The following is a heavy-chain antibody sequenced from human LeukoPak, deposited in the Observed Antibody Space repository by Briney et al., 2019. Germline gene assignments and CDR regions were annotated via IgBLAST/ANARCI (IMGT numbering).Heavy chain of an antibody. CDR3: ARERLSTVYY. CDR1: GYTFTNYY. V-gene: IGHV1-2*02. Sequence: ASVKVSCKASGYTFTNYYMHWVRQAPGQGLEWMGWLNPKTGVTDYAQKFQGRVTMTRDTSISTAYMELNRPRSDDTAVYYCARERLSTVYYWGQGTLVTVSS. J-gene: IGHJ4*02. CDR2: LNPKTGVT. D-gene: IGHD2-21*02.